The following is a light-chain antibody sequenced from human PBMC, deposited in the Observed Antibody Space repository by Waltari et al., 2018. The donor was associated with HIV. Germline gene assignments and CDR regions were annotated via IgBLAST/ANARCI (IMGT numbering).Light chain of an antibody. CDR1: SSDVGCYNL. Sequence: QSALTQPASASGSPGQSITISCTGTSSDVGCYNLVSWYQQHPGKAPKLMIYEVSKRPSGVSKRFSGSKSGNTASLTISGLQAEDEADYYCCSYAGSSTLVFGGGTKLTVL. CDR3: CSYAGSSTLV. CDR2: EVS. V-gene: IGLV2-23*02. J-gene: IGLJ2*01.